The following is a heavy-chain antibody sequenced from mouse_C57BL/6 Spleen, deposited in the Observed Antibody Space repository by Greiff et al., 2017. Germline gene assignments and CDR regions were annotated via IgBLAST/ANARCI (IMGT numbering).Heavy chain of an antibody. CDR3: AGPYYDYDVGWYFDV. J-gene: IGHJ1*03. Sequence: QVQLQQPGTELVKPGASVTLSCKASGYTFPSYWMHWVKQRPGQGLEWIGNINPSNGGTNSHEKFQSKATLTVDKSSSTAYMQLSSLTTEDSAVYYCAGPYYDYDVGWYFDVWGTGTTVTVSS. V-gene: IGHV1-53*01. D-gene: IGHD2-4*01. CDR2: INPSNGGT. CDR1: GYTFPSYW.